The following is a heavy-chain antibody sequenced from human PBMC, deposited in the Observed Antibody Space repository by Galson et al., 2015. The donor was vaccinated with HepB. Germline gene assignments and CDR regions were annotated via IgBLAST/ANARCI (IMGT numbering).Heavy chain of an antibody. V-gene: IGHV3-30*04. CDR1: GFTFSSYP. Sequence: LRLSCAASGFTFSSYPMHWVRQAPGKGLEWVALISYDGSNRYYADSVKGRFTISRDKPKNTVYLQMNSLRAEDTALYYCASHIYWGQGTLVTVSS. CDR2: ISYDGSNR. J-gene: IGHJ4*02. CDR3: ASHIY.